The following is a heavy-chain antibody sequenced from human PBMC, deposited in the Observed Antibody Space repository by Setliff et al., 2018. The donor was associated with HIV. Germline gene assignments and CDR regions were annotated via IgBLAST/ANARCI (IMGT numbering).Heavy chain of an antibody. V-gene: IGHV4-34*01. CDR3: AGGLRSSGPYAGGWYYFDF. Sequence: PSETLSLTCAVYGASFNDYYWTWIRQSPGQGLEWIGQINHSGSTTSNPSLKSRVAISLHMSKNQISLDLTSVTAADTGVYYCAGGLRSSGPYAGGWYYFDFWGQGILVTVSS. CDR2: INHSGST. J-gene: IGHJ4*02. CDR1: GASFNDYY. D-gene: IGHD1-26*01.